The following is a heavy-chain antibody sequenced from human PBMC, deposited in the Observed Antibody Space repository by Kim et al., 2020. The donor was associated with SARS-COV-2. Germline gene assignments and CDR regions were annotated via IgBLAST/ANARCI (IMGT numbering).Heavy chain of an antibody. Sequence: SETLSLTCTVSRGSIDTGHYYWTWIRQHPGKGLEWIGFVYSIGSTSYNPSLKSRVTISMDTSKNQFSLRLTSVTAADPAVYFCARDSAPSDGGIDVWGQG. CDR2: VYSIGST. CDR1: RGSIDTGHYY. V-gene: IGHV4-31*03. J-gene: IGHJ6*02. D-gene: IGHD2-2*01. CDR3: ARDSAPSDGGIDV.